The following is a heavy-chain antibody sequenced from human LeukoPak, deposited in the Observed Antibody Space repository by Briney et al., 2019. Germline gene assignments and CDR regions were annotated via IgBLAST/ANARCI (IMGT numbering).Heavy chain of an antibody. Sequence: PSETLSLTCTVSGGSISSGDYYWSWIRQPPGKGLEWIGYIYYSGSTYYNPSLKSRVTISVDTSKNQFSLKLSSVTAADTAVYYCARAPTRNWFDPGGQGTLVTVSS. CDR2: IYYSGST. CDR1: GGSISSGDYY. J-gene: IGHJ5*02. CDR3: ARAPTRNWFDP. V-gene: IGHV4-30-4*08.